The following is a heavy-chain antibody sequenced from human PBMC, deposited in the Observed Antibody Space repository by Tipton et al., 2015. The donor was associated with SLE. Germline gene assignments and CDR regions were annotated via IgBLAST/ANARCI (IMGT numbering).Heavy chain of an antibody. CDR1: GGSFSGYY. CDR3: ASELVPAAYI. CDR2: INHSGST. D-gene: IGHD2-2*01. V-gene: IGHV4-34*01. J-gene: IGHJ3*02. Sequence: TLSLTCAVYGGSFSGYYWSWIRQPPGKGLEWIGEINHSGSTNYNPSLKSRVTISVDTSKNQFYLKLSSVTAADTAVYYCASELVPAAYIWGQGTMVTVSS.